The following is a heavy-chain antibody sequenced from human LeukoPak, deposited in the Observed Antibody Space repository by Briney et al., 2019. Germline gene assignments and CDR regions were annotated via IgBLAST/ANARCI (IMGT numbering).Heavy chain of an antibody. V-gene: IGHV4-4*07. CDR3: ARDSSMYYYYYMDV. CDR1: GGSISSYY. CDR2: IYTSGST. Sequence: SETLSLTCTVSGGSISSYYWSWIRQPAGKGLEWIGRIYTSGSTNYNPSLKSRVTISVDTSKNKFSLKLSSVTAADTAVYYCARDSSMYYYYYMDVWGKGTTVTVSS. J-gene: IGHJ6*03.